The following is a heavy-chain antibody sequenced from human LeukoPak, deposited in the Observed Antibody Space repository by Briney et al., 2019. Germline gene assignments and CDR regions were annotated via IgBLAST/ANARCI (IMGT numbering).Heavy chain of an antibody. D-gene: IGHD3-10*01. Sequence: GASVKVSCKASGYTFTGYYMHWVRQAPGQGLEWMGWMNPNSGNTGYAQKFQGRVTITRNTSISTAYMELSSLRSEDTAVYYCARGGDVTMVRGPFQSYYYYYCMDVWGKGTTVTVSS. CDR2: MNPNSGNT. J-gene: IGHJ6*03. CDR3: ARGGDVTMVRGPFQSYYYYYCMDV. V-gene: IGHV1-8*03. CDR1: GYTFTGYY.